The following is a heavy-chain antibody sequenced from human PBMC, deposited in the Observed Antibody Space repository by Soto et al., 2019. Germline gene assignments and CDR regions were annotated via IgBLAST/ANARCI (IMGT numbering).Heavy chain of an antibody. CDR1: GFMFNNYW. CDR3: AGGPYFGNFPCIDWIEF. D-gene: IGHD3-3*01. Sequence: EVQLVESGGDLVQPGGSLRLSCTASGFMFNNYWMTWVRQAPGKGLEWVANIKQDGTEKYYVDSVKGRFTVSRDNAKNAVFLQMTSLGVEGTALYFFAGGPYFGNFPCIDWIEFWGQGTGVTVSS. J-gene: IGHJ5*01. V-gene: IGHV3-7*01. CDR2: IKQDGTEK.